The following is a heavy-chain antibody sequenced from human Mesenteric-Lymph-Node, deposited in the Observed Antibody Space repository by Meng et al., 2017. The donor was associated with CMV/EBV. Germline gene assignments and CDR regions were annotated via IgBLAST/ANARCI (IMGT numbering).Heavy chain of an antibody. CDR2: MSPNSGNT. D-gene: IGHD2-2*01. CDR1: GYTFTSYD. CDR3: ARDQKQLLTFDY. J-gene: IGHJ4*02. Sequence: ASVKVSCKASGYTFTSYDINWVRQATGQGLEWMGWMSPNSGNTGYAQKFQGRVTMTRDTSISTAYMELSRLRSDDTAVYYCARDQKQLLTFDYWGQGTLVTVSS. V-gene: IGHV1-8*01.